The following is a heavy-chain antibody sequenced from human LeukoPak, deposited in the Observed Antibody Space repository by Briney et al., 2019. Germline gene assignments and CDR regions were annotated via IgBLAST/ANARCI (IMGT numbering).Heavy chain of an antibody. D-gene: IGHD3-10*01. CDR3: ARVRGSGSYYRL. J-gene: IGHJ4*02. V-gene: IGHV4-39*07. CDR2: INHSGST. Sequence: SETLSLTCTVSGGSISSGGHYWSWIRQHPGKGLEGIGEINHSGSTNYDPSLKSRVTISVDTSKNQFSLKLSSVTAADTAVYYCARVRGSGSYYRLWGQGTLAIVSS. CDR1: GGSISSGGHY.